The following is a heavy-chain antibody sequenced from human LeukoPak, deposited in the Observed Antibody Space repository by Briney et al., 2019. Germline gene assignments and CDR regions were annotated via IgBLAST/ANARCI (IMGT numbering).Heavy chain of an antibody. D-gene: IGHD5-18*01. CDR1: GFTFSRYG. CDR2: IWDDGSTK. CDR3: ARDLDTATLPYYYYGMDV. J-gene: IGHJ6*02. V-gene: IGHV3-33*01. Sequence: PGGSLRLSCAASGFTFSRYGMHWVRQAPGKGLEWVAVIWDDGSTKYYADSVKGRFTISGDNFKNTVYLQMNSLRAEDTAVYYCARDLDTATLPYYYYGMDVWGQGTTVTVSS.